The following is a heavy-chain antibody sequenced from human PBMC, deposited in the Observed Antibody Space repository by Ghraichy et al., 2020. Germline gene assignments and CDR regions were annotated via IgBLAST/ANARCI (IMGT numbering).Heavy chain of an antibody. CDR2: IRTKPFNFAT. CDR3: SPNLEIDWPTL. CDR1: GFTFNVYA. J-gene: IGHJ4*02. D-gene: IGHD3-9*01. Sequence: GGSLRLSCAASGFTFNVYALHWVRQSSGKGLEWVGHIRTKPFNFATTYGASVRGRLTISRDDSTNTAYLQMNSLKIEDTAVYYCSPNLEIDWPTLGGQGTLVTVSS. V-gene: IGHV3-73*01.